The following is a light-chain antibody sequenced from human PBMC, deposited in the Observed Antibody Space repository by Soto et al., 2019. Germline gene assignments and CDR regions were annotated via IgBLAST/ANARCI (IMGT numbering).Light chain of an antibody. CDR1: SSDVGSYNY. CDR2: EVN. V-gene: IGLV2-14*01. CDR3: SSFTTSSTYV. J-gene: IGLJ1*01. Sequence: QSALTQPASVSGSPGQSITISCTGTSSDVGSYNYVSWYQQHPGKVPKIMIYEVNNRPSGVSNRFSGSKSGNTASLTISGLQAEDEADYYCSSFTTSSTYVFGTGTKVT.